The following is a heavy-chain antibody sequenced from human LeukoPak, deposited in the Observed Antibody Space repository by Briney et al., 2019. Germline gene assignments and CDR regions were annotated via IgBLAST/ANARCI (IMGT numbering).Heavy chain of an antibody. J-gene: IGHJ4*02. CDR3: AKDDGYSYGYLDY. V-gene: IGHV3-23*01. CDR1: GFTFSSYA. CDR2: ISGRGGST. Sequence: GGSLRLSCAASGFTFSSYAMSWVRQAPGKGLEWVSAISGRGGSTYYADSVKGRFTISRDNSKNTLYLQMNSLRAEDTAVYYCAKDDGYSYGYLDYWGQGTLVTVSS. D-gene: IGHD5-18*01.